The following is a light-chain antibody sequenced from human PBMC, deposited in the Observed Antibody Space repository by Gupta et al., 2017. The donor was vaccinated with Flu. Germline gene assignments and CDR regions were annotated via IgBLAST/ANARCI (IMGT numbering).Light chain of an antibody. Sequence: TSSDVGGYNDVSWYQHHPGKAPKLMIYDVSNRPSGVSNRFSGSKSGNTASLTISGLQAEDEAYYYCSSYTSNITHVFGTGTKVTVL. CDR3: SSYTSNITHV. CDR2: DVS. V-gene: IGLV2-14*03. CDR1: SSDVGGYND. J-gene: IGLJ1*01.